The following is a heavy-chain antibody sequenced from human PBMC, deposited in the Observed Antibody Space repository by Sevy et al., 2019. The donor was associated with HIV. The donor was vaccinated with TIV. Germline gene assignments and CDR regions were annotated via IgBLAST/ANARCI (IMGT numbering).Heavy chain of an antibody. CDR2: IYTTDTDA. D-gene: IGHD6-19*01. CDR1: GYSFTSSW. V-gene: IGHV5-51*01. CDR3: AIRGASGGWYHFDY. J-gene: IGHJ4*02. Sequence: GESLKISCKASGYSFTSSWIGWVRQMPGKGLEWMGIIYTTDTDARDSPSFEGQVTIPVDKSISTAYLQWSSLKASDTAMYYCAIRGASGGWYHFDYWGQGTLVTVSS.